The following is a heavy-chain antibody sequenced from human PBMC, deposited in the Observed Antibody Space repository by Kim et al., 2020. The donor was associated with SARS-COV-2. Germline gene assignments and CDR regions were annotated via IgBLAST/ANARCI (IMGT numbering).Heavy chain of an antibody. D-gene: IGHD1-26*01. Sequence: GGSLRLSCAASGFTFSSYGMHWVRQAPGKGLEWVAVISYDGSNKYYADSVKGRFTISRDNSKNTLYLQMNSLRAEDTAVYYCAKGDGGLKWQLLWLYYFDDCGQGTMLAVSS. CDR2: ISYDGSNK. J-gene: IGHJ4*02. CDR1: GFTFSSYG. CDR3: AKGDGGLKWQLLWLYYFDD. V-gene: IGHV3-30*18.